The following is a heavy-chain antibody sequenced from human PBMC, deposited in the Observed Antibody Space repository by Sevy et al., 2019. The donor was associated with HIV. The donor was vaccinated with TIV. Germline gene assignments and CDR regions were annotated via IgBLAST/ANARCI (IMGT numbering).Heavy chain of an antibody. CDR1: GFTFSSYA. D-gene: IGHD2-15*01. CDR3: AKASYCSGGSCYRYYFDY. Sequence: GGSLRLSCAASGFTFSSYAMSWVRQAPGKGLEWVSAISGSGGSTYYADSVKGRFTISRDNSKNTLYLQMNRLRAEDTAVYYCAKASYCSGGSCYRYYFDYWGQGTLVTVSS. V-gene: IGHV3-23*01. CDR2: ISGSGGST. J-gene: IGHJ4*02.